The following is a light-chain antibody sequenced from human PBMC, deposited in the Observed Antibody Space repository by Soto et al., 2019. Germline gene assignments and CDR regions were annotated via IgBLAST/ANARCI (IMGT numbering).Light chain of an antibody. CDR3: QQYNSYV. J-gene: IGKJ1*01. CDR1: QSISSW. CDR2: DAS. Sequence: DIQMTQSLSTLSASLGERVTITCRASQSISSWLAWYQQKPGKAPKLLIYDASSLESGVPSRFSGSGSGTEFTLTISSLQPDDFATYYCQQYNSYVFGQGTKVDI. V-gene: IGKV1-5*01.